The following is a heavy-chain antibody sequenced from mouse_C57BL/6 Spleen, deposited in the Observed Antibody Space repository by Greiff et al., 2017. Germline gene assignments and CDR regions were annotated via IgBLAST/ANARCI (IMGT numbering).Heavy chain of an antibody. D-gene: IGHD1-1*01. CDR1: GYTFTSYW. V-gene: IGHV1-50*01. CDR3: ARRITTVVAPYFDY. CDR2: IDPSDSYT. J-gene: IGHJ2*01. Sequence: QVQLQQPGAELVKPGASVKLSCKASGYTFTSYWMQWVKPRPGQGLEWIGEIDPSDSYTNYTQKFKGKATLTVDTSSSTAYMQLSSLTSEDSAVYYCARRITTVVAPYFDYWGQGTTLTVSS.